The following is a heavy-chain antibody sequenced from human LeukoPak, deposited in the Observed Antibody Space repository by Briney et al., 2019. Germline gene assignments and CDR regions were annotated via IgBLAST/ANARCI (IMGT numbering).Heavy chain of an antibody. J-gene: IGHJ4*02. CDR2: ISVYNGNT. CDR1: GYIFTTYG. CDR3: ARSPPGDGDHDY. Sequence: ASVKVSRKASGYIFTTYGISWVRQAPGQGLEWMGWISVYNGNTNFAQKFQGRLTMTTDTATSTAYMELRSLRSDDTAVYYCARSPPGDGDHDYWGQGTLVTVSS. V-gene: IGHV1-18*01. D-gene: IGHD4-17*01.